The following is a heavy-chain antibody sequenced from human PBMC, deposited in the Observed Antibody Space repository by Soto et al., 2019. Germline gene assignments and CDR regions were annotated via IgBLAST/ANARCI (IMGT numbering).Heavy chain of an antibody. D-gene: IGHD1-26*01. CDR2: ISAYNGNT. CDR1: GYTFTSYG. J-gene: IGHJ4*02. CDR3: ARDMRQPWELLVGEFDY. Sequence: QVQLVQSGAEVKKPGASVKVSCKASGYTFTSYGISWVRQAPGQGLEWMGWISAYNGNTNYAQKLQGRVTMTTDTSTSTAYMELRSLRSDDTAVYYCARDMRQPWELLVGEFDYWGQGTLVTVSS. V-gene: IGHV1-18*01.